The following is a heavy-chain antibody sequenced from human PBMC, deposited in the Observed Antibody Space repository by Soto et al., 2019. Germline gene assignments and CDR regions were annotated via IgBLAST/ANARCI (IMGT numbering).Heavy chain of an antibody. CDR1: GFTFSSYG. V-gene: IGHV3-30*03. CDR3: AIVGGPIDY. D-gene: IGHD1-26*01. J-gene: IGHJ4*02. Sequence: PGGSMRLSCAASGFTFSSYGMHWVRQAPGKGLEWVAVISYDGSNKYYADSVKGRFTISRDHSKNTLYLQMNSLRAEDTAVYYCAIVGGPIDYWGQGTLVTVSS. CDR2: ISYDGSNK.